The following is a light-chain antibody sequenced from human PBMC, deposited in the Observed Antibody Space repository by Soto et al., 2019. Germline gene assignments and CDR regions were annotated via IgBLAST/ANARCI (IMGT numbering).Light chain of an antibody. Sequence: QSALTQPASVSGSPGQSITLSCTGTSSDIGGYDYVSWYQQHPGKAPKLIIYDVNNRPPGVSNRFSGSKSGNTASLTRSGRRAEDDADYYCTSYASGSTPVVFGGGTKLTVL. CDR2: DVN. V-gene: IGLV2-14*01. CDR1: SSDIGGYDY. CDR3: TSYASGSTPVV. J-gene: IGLJ2*01.